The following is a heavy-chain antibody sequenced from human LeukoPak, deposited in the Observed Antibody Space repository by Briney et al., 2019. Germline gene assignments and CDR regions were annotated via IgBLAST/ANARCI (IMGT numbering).Heavy chain of an antibody. CDR1: GGSISSYY. J-gene: IGHJ3*02. V-gene: IGHV4-59*12. D-gene: IGHD3-22*01. CDR3: VRDGDYYDSSGSVRGFDI. Sequence: SETLSLTCTVSGGSISSYYWSWIRQPPGKGLEWIGYIYYSGSTNYNPSLKSRVTISVDTSKNQFSLKLSSVTAADTAVYYCVRDGDYYDSSGSVRGFDIWGQGTMVTVSS. CDR2: IYYSGST.